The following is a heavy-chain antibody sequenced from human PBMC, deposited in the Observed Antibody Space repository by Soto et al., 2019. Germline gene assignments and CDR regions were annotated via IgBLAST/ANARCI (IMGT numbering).Heavy chain of an antibody. J-gene: IGHJ4*02. CDR3: ARGTPPYDYIWGSYRFFDY. CDR1: GGSFSGYY. D-gene: IGHD3-16*02. V-gene: IGHV4-34*01. CDR2: INHSGST. Sequence: QVQLQQWGAGLLKPSETLSLTCAVYGGSFSGYYWSWIRQPPGKGLEWIGEINHSGSTNYNPSLNSRVTISVDTSKNQFSLKLSSVTAADTAVYYCARGTPPYDYIWGSYRFFDYWGQGTLVTVSS.